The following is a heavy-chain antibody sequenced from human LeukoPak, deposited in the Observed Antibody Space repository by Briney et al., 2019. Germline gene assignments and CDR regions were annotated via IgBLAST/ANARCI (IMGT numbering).Heavy chain of an antibody. CDR3: ARAGLEWLLYYFDY. Sequence: ASVKVSCKASGGTFSSYAISWVRQAPGQGLEWMGGIIPIFGTANYAQKFQGRVTITTDESTSTCYMELSSLRSEDTAVYYCARAGLEWLLYYFDYWGQGTLVTVSS. CDR2: IIPIFGTA. CDR1: GGTFSSYA. V-gene: IGHV1-69*05. J-gene: IGHJ4*02. D-gene: IGHD3-3*01.